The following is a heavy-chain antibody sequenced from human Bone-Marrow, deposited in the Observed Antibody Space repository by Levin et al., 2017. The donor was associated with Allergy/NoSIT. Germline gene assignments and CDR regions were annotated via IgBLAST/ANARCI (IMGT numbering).Heavy chain of an antibody. V-gene: IGHV4-59*01. Sequence: NASETLSLTCTVSGGSISSYYWSWIRQPPGKGLEWIGYIYYSGSTNYNPSLKSRVTISVDTSKNQFSLKLSSVTAADTAVYYCASGFTHPDYWGQGTLVTVSS. D-gene: IGHD3-10*01. CDR2: IYYSGST. CDR1: GGSISSYY. CDR3: ASGFTHPDY. J-gene: IGHJ4*02.